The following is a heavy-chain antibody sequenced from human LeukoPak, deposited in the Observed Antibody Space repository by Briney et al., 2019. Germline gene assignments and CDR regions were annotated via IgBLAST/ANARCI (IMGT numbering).Heavy chain of an antibody. CDR1: GFTFSSYA. CDR3: ARGSLYGSGSYLLYYYGMDV. D-gene: IGHD3-10*01. CDR2: ISYDGSNK. V-gene: IGHV3-30*04. J-gene: IGHJ6*04. Sequence: PGGSLRLSCAASGFTFSSYAMHWVRQAPGKGLEWVAVISYDGSNKYYADSVKGRFTISRDNSKNTLYLQMNSLRAEDTAVYYCARGSLYGSGSYLLYYYGMDVWGKGTTVTVSS.